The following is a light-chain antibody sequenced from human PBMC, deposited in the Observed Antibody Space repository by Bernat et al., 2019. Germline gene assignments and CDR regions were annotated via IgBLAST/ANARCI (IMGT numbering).Light chain of an antibody. J-gene: IGKJ4*01. CDR2: GAS. V-gene: IGKV3-20*01. Sequence: ENVLTQSPGTLSLSPGERATLSCRASQSVSSNHLVWYQQKPGQAPRLLIYGASSRATGIPDRFSGSGSGTDFTLTISRLEPEDFAVYYCQQYGSTPLTFGGGTKVEIK. CDR3: QQYGSTPLT. CDR1: QSVSSNH.